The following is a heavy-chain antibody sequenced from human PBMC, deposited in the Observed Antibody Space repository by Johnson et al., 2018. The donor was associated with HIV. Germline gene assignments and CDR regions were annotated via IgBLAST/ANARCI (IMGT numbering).Heavy chain of an antibody. CDR2: ISFDGSNK. J-gene: IGHJ3*02. CDR3: ARPTSQIHLWTDAFDI. V-gene: IGHV3-30-3*01. D-gene: IGHD5-18*01. Sequence: QVQLVESGGGVVQPGRSLRLSCAASRFTFSSYSMHWVRQAPGKGLEWVAVISFDGSNKYYADYGKGRFTISRYNSKNTRYLQMNSLRAEDTAVYFCARPTSQIHLWTDAFDIWGQGTMVTVSS. CDR1: RFTFSSYS.